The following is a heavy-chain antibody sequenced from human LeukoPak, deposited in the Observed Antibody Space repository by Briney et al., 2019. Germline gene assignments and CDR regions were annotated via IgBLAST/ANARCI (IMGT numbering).Heavy chain of an antibody. V-gene: IGHV3-23*01. J-gene: IGHJ4*02. CDR2: ISTSGAST. CDR3: ARAIVGATTRSFDY. D-gene: IGHD1-26*01. Sequence: GGSLRLSCAASGFTFSTSAMNWVRQAPGKGLEWVSAISTSGASTYYADPVKGRFSISRDNSRNTPYLQMNSLRAEDTAVFYCARAIVGATTRSFDYWGQGTLVTVSS. CDR1: GFTFSTSA.